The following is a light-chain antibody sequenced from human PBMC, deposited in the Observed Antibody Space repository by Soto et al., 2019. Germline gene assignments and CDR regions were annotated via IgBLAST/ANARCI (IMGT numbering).Light chain of an antibody. CDR1: SSNIGSNT. Sequence: QAVVTQPPSASGTPGQRVTISCSGSSSNIGSNTVNWYQQLPGTAPKLFIYTNNQRPSGVPDRFSGSKSGNTATLTISRVEAGDEADYYCQVWDSSSDHPFGTGTKLTVL. V-gene: IGLV1-44*01. CDR2: TNN. CDR3: QVWDSSSDHP. J-gene: IGLJ1*01.